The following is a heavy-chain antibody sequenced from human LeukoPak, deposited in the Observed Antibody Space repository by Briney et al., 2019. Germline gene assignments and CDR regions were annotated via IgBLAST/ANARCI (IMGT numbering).Heavy chain of an antibody. D-gene: IGHD3-22*01. CDR3: ARGLTSRPFVY. V-gene: IGHV4-59*12. CDR2: IYYSGST. J-gene: IGHJ4*02. Sequence: PSETLSLTCTVSGGSISSYYWSWIRQPPGKGLEWIGYIYYSGSTNYNPSLKSRVTISVDTSKNQFSLKLSSVTAADTAVYYCARGLTSRPFVYWGQGTLVTVSS. CDR1: GGSISSYY.